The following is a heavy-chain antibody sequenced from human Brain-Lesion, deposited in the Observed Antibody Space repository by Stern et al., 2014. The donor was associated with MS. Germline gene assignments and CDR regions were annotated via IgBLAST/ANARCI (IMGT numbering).Heavy chain of an antibody. CDR1: GFSLNTPGVG. V-gene: IGHV2-5*02. CDR2: IYWDADN. D-gene: IGHD4-23*01. CDR3: ARRRVAVVGRAPPNCFDP. Sequence: QVTLRESGPTLVRPTQTLTLTCIFSGFSLNTPGVGVGWIRQPPGKALEWLALIYWDADNLYSPSLKTRVPLSKDPSQNSVGLTMSNMDPVDTGTYFCARRRVAVVGRAPPNCFDPWGQGTLVTVSA. J-gene: IGHJ5*02.